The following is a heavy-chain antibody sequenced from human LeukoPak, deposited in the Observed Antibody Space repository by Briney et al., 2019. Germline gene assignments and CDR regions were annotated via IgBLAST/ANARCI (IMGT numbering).Heavy chain of an antibody. CDR2: ISSSSSYI. J-gene: IGHJ4*02. V-gene: IGHV3-21*01. CDR3: AGEGGLRYFDWYFDY. CDR1: GFTFSSYS. D-gene: IGHD3-9*01. Sequence: GGSLRLSCAASGFTFSSYSMNWVRQAPGKGLEWVSSISSSSSYIYYADSVKGRFTISRDNAKNPLYLQMNSLRAEDTAVYYCAGEGGLRYFDWYFDYWGQGTLVTVSS.